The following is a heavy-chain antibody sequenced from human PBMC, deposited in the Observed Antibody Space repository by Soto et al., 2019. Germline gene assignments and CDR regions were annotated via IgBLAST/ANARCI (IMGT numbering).Heavy chain of an antibody. CDR2: VYYSGST. D-gene: IGHD6-19*01. Sequence: QVQLQESGPGLVKPSETLSLTCTVSGGSISSYYWSWIRQPPGKGLEWIGYVYYSGSTNYNPSLKSRVTISVDTSKNQFALKLSSVTAADTAVYYCARVAVADRTTDYWGPGTLVPVSS. CDR3: ARVAVADRTTDY. J-gene: IGHJ4*02. V-gene: IGHV4-59*01. CDR1: GGSISSYY.